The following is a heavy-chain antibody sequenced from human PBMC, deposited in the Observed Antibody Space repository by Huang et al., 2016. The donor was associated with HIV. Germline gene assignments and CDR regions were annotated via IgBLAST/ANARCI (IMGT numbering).Heavy chain of an antibody. Sequence: QVLLVQTGAEVRKPGSSVKVSCTAFGGTLSSYAISWVRQAPGQGLEWMGGIIPIFGTANYTQKVQGRVTITGDESTNTGYMELTRLTSEDTAVYYCARTAYSYGFRQGYNWFDPWGQGTPVTVSS. CDR3: ARTAYSYGFRQGYNWFDP. V-gene: IGHV1-69*13. CDR2: IIPIFGTA. J-gene: IGHJ5*02. CDR1: GGTLSSYA. D-gene: IGHD5-18*01.